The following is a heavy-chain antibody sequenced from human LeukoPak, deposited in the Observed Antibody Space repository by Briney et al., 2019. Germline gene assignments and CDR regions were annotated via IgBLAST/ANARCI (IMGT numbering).Heavy chain of an antibody. CDR3: FSDSGWYQH. J-gene: IGHJ1*01. CDR1: GFTFTTYW. CDR2: ISGSGGST. Sequence: PGGSLTLSCATSGFTFTTYWMNWVRQAPGKGLEWVSAISGSGGSTYYADSVKGRFTISRDNAKNTLYLQMNSLRAEDTAVYYCFSDSGWYQHWGQGTLVTVSS. V-gene: IGHV3-23*01. D-gene: IGHD6-13*01.